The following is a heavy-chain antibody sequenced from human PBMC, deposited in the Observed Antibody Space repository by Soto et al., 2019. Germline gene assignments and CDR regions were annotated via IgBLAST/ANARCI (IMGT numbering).Heavy chain of an antibody. CDR1: GFTFSSYA. V-gene: IGHV3-30-3*01. J-gene: IGHJ6*02. CDR3: ARDRVQGFWSGYYTSYYYYGMDV. D-gene: IGHD3-3*01. Sequence: QVQLVESGGGVVQPGRSLRLSCAASGFTFSSYAMHWVRQAPGKGLEWVAVISYDGSNKYYADSVKGRFTISRDNSKNTLYLQMNSLRAEDTAVYYCARDRVQGFWSGYYTSYYYYGMDVWGQGTTVTVSS. CDR2: ISYDGSNK.